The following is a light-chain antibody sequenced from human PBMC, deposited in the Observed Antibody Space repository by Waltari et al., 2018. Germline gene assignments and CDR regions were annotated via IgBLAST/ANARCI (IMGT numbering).Light chain of an antibody. Sequence: EIVLTQSPATLSLSPGERATLSCRASQRVSNYLAWYQQKPGQAPRLLIYDASTRATGTPARFSGSGSGTDFSLTSSSLEPEDFAVYYCQQRGNGLTFGGGTKVEIK. J-gene: IGKJ4*01. V-gene: IGKV3-11*01. CDR2: DAS. CDR3: QQRGNGLT. CDR1: QRVSNY.